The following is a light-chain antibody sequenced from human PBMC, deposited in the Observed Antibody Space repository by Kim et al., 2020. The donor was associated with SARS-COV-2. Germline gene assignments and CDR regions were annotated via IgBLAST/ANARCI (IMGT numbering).Light chain of an antibody. CDR1: QIVSSN. CDR2: GVS. J-gene: IGKJ1*01. CDR3: QQYDNWPPWT. Sequence: SPGDSAILSCRASQIVSSNLAWYHQKPGQAPRLLMYGVSTRATGIPARFSGSGSGTEFTLTISSLQSEDVAVYYCQQYDNWPPWTFGQGTKVEIK. V-gene: IGKV3-15*01.